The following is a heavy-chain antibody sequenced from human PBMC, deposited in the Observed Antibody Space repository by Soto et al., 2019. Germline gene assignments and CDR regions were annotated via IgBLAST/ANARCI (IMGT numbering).Heavy chain of an antibody. Sequence: QVQLQESGPGLVKPSGTLSLTCAVSGGSISSSNWWSWVRQPPGKGLEWIGEIYHSGSTNYNPSLKSRVTISVDKSKNQFSLKLSSVTAADTAVYYCASEPLSAKWEQRANDAFDIWGQGTMVTVSS. CDR3: ASEPLSAKWEQRANDAFDI. D-gene: IGHD1-26*01. V-gene: IGHV4-4*02. CDR2: IYHSGST. J-gene: IGHJ3*02. CDR1: GGSISSSNW.